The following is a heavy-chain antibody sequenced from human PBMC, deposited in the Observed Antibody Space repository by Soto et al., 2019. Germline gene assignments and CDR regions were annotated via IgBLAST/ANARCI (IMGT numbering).Heavy chain of an antibody. CDR1: GFTFSSYA. V-gene: IGHV3-23*01. D-gene: IGHD6-13*01. CDR2: ISGSGGST. Sequence: GGSLRLSCAAPGFTFSSYAMSWVRQAPGKGLEWVSAISGSGGSTYYADSVKGRFTISRDNSENTLYLQMNSLRAGDTAVYYCATPYSSSQTRVDYWGQGTLVTVSS. J-gene: IGHJ4*02. CDR3: ATPYSSSQTRVDY.